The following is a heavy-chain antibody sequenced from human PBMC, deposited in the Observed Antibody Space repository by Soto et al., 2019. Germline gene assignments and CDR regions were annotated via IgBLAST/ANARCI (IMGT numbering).Heavy chain of an antibody. J-gene: IGHJ5*02. CDR2: ISAYNGNA. V-gene: IGHV1-18*01. Sequence: ASVKVSCKASGYTFTSYGISWVRQAPGQGLEWMGWISAYNGNANYAQKLQGRVTMTTDTSTSTAYMELRSLRSDDTAAYYCARDQWIAVAGTNWFDPWGQGTLVTVSS. CDR1: GYTFTSYG. CDR3: ARDQWIAVAGTNWFDP. D-gene: IGHD6-19*01.